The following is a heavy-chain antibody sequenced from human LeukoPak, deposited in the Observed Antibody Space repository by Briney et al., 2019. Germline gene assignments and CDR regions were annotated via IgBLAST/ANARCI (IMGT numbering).Heavy chain of an antibody. J-gene: IGHJ6*02. CDR3: ARADYNYYYSGMDV. D-gene: IGHD4-11*01. Sequence: GGSLRLSCAASGFTFSSYAMHWVRQAPGKGLEYVSAISSNWSSKYYANSVKGRFTISRDNSKTTLYLQMGSLRAEDMAVYYCARADYNYYYSGMDVWGQGTTVTVSS. V-gene: IGHV3-64*01. CDR2: ISSNWSSK. CDR1: GFTFSSYA.